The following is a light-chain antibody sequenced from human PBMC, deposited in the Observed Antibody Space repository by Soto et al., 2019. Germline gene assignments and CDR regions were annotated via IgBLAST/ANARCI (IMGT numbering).Light chain of an antibody. V-gene: IGKV3-11*01. J-gene: IGKJ5*01. CDR3: QQRGEWPPGAT. CDR1: QSVSSN. CDR2: DAS. Sequence: IEMTQSPATLSVSPGERATLSCRASQSVSSNLVWYQQKPGQAPRLLIYDASNRATGVPARFSGSGSGTDFTLTISSLEPEDFAVYYCQQRGEWPPGATFGQGTRLEIK.